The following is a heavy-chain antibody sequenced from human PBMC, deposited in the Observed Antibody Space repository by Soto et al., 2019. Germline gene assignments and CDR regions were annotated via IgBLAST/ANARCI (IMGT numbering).Heavy chain of an antibody. CDR2: INHSGST. CDR3: ARVGSSSWYGYYYYGMDV. V-gene: IGHV4-34*01. Sequence: PSETLSLTCAVYGGSFSGYYWSWIRQPPGKGLEWIGEINHSGSTNYNPSLKSRVTISVDTSKNQFSLKLSPVTAADTAVYYCARVGSSSWYGYYYYGMDVWGQGTTVTVSS. D-gene: IGHD6-13*01. J-gene: IGHJ6*02. CDR1: GGSFSGYY.